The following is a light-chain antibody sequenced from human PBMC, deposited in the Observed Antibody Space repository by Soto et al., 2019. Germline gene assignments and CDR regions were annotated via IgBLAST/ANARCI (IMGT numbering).Light chain of an antibody. Sequence: IQLTQSPSCLSASVGDRVTITCLASQGISSYLAWYQQKPGKAPKLLIYDASNLETGVPSRFSGSGSGTDFTFTISSLQPEDIATYYCQQYDNLPLTFGGGTKVDIK. V-gene: IGKV1-33*01. CDR3: QQYDNLPLT. CDR2: DAS. CDR1: QGISSY. J-gene: IGKJ4*01.